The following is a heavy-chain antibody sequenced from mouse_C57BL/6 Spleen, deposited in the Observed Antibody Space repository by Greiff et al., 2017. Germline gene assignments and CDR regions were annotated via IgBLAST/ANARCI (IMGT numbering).Heavy chain of an antibody. CDR2: IYPGDGDT. J-gene: IGHJ2*01. V-gene: IGHV1-82*01. D-gene: IGHD4-1*01. CDR1: GYAFSSSW. CDR3: ARRGERTGFFDY. Sequence: VQLQQSGPELVKPGASVKISCKASGYAFSSSWMNWVKQRPGKGLEWIGRIYPGDGDTNYNGKFKGKATLTADKSSSTAYMQLSSLTSEDSAVYFCARRGERTGFFDYWGQGTTLTVSS.